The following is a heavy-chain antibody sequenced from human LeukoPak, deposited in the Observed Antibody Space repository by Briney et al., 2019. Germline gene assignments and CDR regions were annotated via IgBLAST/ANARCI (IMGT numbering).Heavy chain of an antibody. D-gene: IGHD6-19*01. CDR2: INHSGST. V-gene: IGHV4-34*01. CDR3: ARGRGIAVAGTINWFDP. CDR1: GGSFSGYY. Sequence: SETLSLTCAVYGGSFSGYYWSWIRQPPGKGLEWIGEINHSGSTNYNLSLKSRVTISVDTSKNQFSLKLSSVTAADTAVYYCARGRGIAVAGTINWFDPWGQGTLVTVSS. J-gene: IGHJ5*02.